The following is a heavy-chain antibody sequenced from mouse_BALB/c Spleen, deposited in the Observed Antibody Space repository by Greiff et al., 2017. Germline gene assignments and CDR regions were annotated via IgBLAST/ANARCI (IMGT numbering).Heavy chain of an antibody. V-gene: IGHV14-4*02. J-gene: IGHJ2*01. CDR1: GFNIKDYY. D-gene: IGHD4-1*01. CDR2: IDPENGNT. CDR3: ARYLTGSYYFDY. Sequence: VQLQQSGAELVRSGASVKLSCTASGFNIKDYYMHWVKQRPEQGLEWIGWIDPENGNTIYDPKFQGKATLTADTSSSTAYMQLSSLTSEDSAIYYCARYLTGSYYFDYWGQGTTLTVSS.